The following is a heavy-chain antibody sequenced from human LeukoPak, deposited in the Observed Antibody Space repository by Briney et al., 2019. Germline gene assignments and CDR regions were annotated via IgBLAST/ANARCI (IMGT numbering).Heavy chain of an antibody. CDR1: GGSISSYY. D-gene: IGHD3-22*01. V-gene: IGHV4-59*01. Sequence: SETLSLTCTVSGGSISSYYWSWNRQPPGKGLEWIGYIYYSGNTNYNPSLKSRVTISVDTSKNQFSLRLTSVTAADTAVYYCARSFAYYYYDNSGTWDAFDIWGQGTMVTVSS. CDR2: IYYSGNT. CDR3: ARSFAYYYYDNSGTWDAFDI. J-gene: IGHJ3*02.